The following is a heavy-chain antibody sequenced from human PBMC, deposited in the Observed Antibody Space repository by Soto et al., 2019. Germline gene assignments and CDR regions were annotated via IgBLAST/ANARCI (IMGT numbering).Heavy chain of an antibody. Sequence: SETLSLTCAVYGGSFSGYDWTWIRQPPGTGLEWIGEINHSGSSNYNPSLKSRVTISVDTSKNQFSLKLTSVTAADTAVYYCARDKITGLFAYWGQGTLVTSPQ. CDR1: GGSFSGYD. J-gene: IGHJ4*02. CDR2: INHSGSS. V-gene: IGHV4-34*01. CDR3: ARDKITGLFAY. D-gene: IGHD2-8*02.